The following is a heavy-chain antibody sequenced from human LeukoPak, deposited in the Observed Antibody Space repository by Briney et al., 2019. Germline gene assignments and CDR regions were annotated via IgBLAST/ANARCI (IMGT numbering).Heavy chain of an antibody. CDR3: ARDRRDYPGPCGMDV. CDR2: ISYDGSNK. CDR1: GFTFSSYA. V-gene: IGHV3-30*14. D-gene: IGHD4-11*01. Sequence: GGSLRLSCAASGFTFSSYAMHWVRQAPGKGLEWVAVISYDGSNKYYADSVKGRFTISRDNSKNTLYLQMNSLRAEDTAVYYCARDRRDYPGPCGMDVWGQGTTVTVSS. J-gene: IGHJ6*02.